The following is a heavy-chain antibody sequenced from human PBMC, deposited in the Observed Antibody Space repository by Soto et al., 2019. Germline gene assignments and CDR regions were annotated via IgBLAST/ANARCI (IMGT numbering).Heavy chain of an antibody. D-gene: IGHD3-10*01. Sequence: ASETLSLTCTVSGGSISSGDYYWSWIRQPPGKGLEWIGYIYYSGSTYYNPSLKSRVTISVDTSKNQFSLKLSSVTAADTAVYYCARLSYGSGSYPNAYYFDYWGQGTLVTVSS. CDR2: IYYSGST. J-gene: IGHJ4*02. CDR3: ARLSYGSGSYPNAYYFDY. V-gene: IGHV4-30-4*01. CDR1: GGSISSGDYY.